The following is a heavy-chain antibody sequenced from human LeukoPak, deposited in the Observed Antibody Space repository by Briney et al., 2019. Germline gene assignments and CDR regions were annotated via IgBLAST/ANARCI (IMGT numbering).Heavy chain of an antibody. Sequence: PGGSLRLSCAASGFTFSSYAMSWVRQAPGKGLEWVSSISTSSSYIYYADSVKGRFTISRDNARNSLYLQMNSLRAEDTAVYYCARRTTFAFDVWGQGTMVTTSS. CDR2: ISTSSSYI. CDR1: GFTFSSYA. CDR3: ARRTTFAFDV. J-gene: IGHJ3*01. D-gene: IGHD4-17*01. V-gene: IGHV3-21*01.